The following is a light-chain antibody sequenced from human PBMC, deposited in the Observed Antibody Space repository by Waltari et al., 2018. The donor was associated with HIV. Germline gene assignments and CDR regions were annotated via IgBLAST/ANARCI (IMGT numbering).Light chain of an antibody. CDR2: ANI. CDR1: SSNIGAGYH. CDR3: QSYDSSLSGVV. Sequence: QSLLTQPPSVSGAPGQEVTISCTGSSSNIGAGYHVHWYQQVPGTAPKLLISANINRPSGVPDRVSGSKSGTSASLAITGLQAEDEADYYCQSYDSSLSGVVFGGGTKRTVL. V-gene: IGLV1-40*01. J-gene: IGLJ2*01.